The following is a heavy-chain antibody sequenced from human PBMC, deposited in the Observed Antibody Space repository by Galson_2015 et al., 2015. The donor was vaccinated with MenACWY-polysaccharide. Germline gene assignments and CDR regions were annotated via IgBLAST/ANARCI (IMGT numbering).Heavy chain of an antibody. D-gene: IGHD2-2*01. CDR1: GFTFNSYA. Sequence: SLRLSCAASGFTFNSYAMHWVRQAPGKGLEWVAVISYDASNKYYADSVEGRFTISRDNSKNTLYLQMNSLGAEDTAVYYCARDYCSRTSCSGTDVWGQGTTVTAAS. J-gene: IGHJ6*02. CDR3: ARDYCSRTSCSGTDV. V-gene: IGHV3-30-3*01. CDR2: ISYDASNK.